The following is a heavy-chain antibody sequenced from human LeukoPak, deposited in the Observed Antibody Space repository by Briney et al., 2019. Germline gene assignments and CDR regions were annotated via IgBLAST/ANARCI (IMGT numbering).Heavy chain of an antibody. V-gene: IGHV1-69*01. Sequence: GSSVKVSCKASGGTFSSYAISWVRQAPGQGLEWMGGIIPIFGTANYAQKFQGRVTITADESTSTVYMELSSLRSEDTAVYYCARAFRGGGRDDDAFNIWGQGTMVTVSS. D-gene: IGHD2-15*01. J-gene: IGHJ3*02. CDR2: IIPIFGTA. CDR1: GGTFSSYA. CDR3: ARAFRGGGRDDDAFNI.